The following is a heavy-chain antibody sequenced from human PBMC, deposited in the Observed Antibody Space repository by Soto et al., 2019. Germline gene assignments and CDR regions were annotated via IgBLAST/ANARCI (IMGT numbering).Heavy chain of an antibody. CDR2: ISSSSSYI. CDR1: GFTFSSYS. D-gene: IGHD1-26*01. CDR3: ARDESSHRDAFDI. Sequence: EVQLVESGGGLVKPGGYLRLSCAASGFTFSSYSMNWVRQAPGKGLEWVSSISSSSSYIYYADSVKGRFTISRDNAKNSLYLQMNSLRAEDTAVYYCARDESSHRDAFDIWGQGTMVTVSS. J-gene: IGHJ3*02. V-gene: IGHV3-21*01.